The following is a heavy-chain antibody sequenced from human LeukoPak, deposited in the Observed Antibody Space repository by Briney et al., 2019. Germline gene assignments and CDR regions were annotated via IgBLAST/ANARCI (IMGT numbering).Heavy chain of an antibody. D-gene: IGHD4-17*01. J-gene: IGHJ5*02. CDR2: INPNSGGT. CDR1: GYTFTGYY. CDR3: ARWGRYGDYEKFDP. Sequence: ASVKVSCKASGYTFTGYYMHWVRQAPGQGLEWMGWINPNSGGTNYAQKFQGRVTMTRDTSISTAYMELSRLRSGDTAVYYCARWGRYGDYEKFDPWGQGTLVTVSS. V-gene: IGHV1-2*02.